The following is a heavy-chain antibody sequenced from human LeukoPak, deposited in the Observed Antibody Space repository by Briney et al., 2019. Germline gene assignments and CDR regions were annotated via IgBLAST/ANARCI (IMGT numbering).Heavy chain of an antibody. V-gene: IGHV4-34*01. J-gene: IGHJ5*02. CDR1: GGSFSGYY. D-gene: IGHD6-13*01. CDR3: ARKGGGYSSSWRNWFDP. Sequence: PSETLSLTCAVYGGSFSGYYWSWIRQPPGKGLEWIGEINHSGSTNYSPSLKSRVTISVDTSKNQFSLKLSSVTAADTAVYYCARKGGGYSSSWRNWFDPWGQGTLVTVSS. CDR2: INHSGST.